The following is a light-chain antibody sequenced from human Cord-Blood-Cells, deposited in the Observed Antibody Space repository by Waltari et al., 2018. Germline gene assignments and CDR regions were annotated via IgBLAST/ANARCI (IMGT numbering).Light chain of an antibody. CDR3: QQYDNLWT. CDR1: PDISNY. Sequence: DIQMTQSPSPLSASVGDRVTITCQASPDISNYLNWYQQKPGKAPKPLIYDASYLETGVPSRFSGSGSGEDFNYSISSLRPEDIATDYCQQYDNLWTFGQGTKVEIK. V-gene: IGKV1-33*01. CDR2: DAS. J-gene: IGKJ1*01.